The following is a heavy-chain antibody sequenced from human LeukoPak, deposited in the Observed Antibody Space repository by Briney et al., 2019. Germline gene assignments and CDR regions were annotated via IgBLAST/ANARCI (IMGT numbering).Heavy chain of an antibody. J-gene: IGHJ4*02. CDR1: GFTFSSYS. V-gene: IGHV3-21*01. D-gene: IGHD3-22*01. CDR3: ARTNLIVSSNRRLNY. CDR2: ISSSSSYI. Sequence: GGSLRLSCAASGFTFSSYSMNWVRQAPGKGLEWVSSISSSSSYIYYADSVKGRFTISRDNAKNSLYLQMNSLRAEDTAVYYCARTNLIVSSNRRLNYWGQGTLVTVSS.